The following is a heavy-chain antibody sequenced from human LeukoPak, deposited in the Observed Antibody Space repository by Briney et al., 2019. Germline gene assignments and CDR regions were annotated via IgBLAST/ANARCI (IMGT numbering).Heavy chain of an antibody. CDR2: IKQDGSEK. J-gene: IGHJ4*02. D-gene: IGHD2/OR15-2a*01. CDR1: GFTFSRYW. Sequence: GGSLRLSCAASGFTFSRYWMSWVRQAPGKGLEWVANIKQDGSEKYYVDSVKGRFTISRDNAKNTLYLQMNSLRAEDTAVYYCARDWFHAIDYWGQGTLVTVSS. V-gene: IGHV3-7*01. CDR3: ARDWFHAIDY.